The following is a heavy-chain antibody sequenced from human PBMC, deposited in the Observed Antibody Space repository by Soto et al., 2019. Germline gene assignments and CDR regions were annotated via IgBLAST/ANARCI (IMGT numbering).Heavy chain of an antibody. CDR1: GYTLTELS. V-gene: IGHV1-24*01. CDR2: FDPEDGET. CDR3: ATSFLTAMVNHDAFDI. D-gene: IGHD5-18*01. Sequence: ASVKVSCKVSGYTLTELSMHWVRQAPGKGLEWMGGFDPEDGETIYAQKFQGRVTMTEDTSTDTAYMELSSLRSEDTAAYYCATSFLTAMVNHDAFDIWGQGTMVTVSS. J-gene: IGHJ3*02.